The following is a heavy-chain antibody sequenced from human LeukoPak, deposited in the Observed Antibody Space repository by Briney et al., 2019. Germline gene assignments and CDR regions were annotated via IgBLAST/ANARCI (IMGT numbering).Heavy chain of an antibody. V-gene: IGHV4-59*01. Sequence: SETLSLTCTVSGGSISSYYWSWIRQPPGKGLGWIGYIYYSGSTNYNPSLKSRVTISVDTSKNQFSLKLSSVTAADTAVYYCARVPYYYDSSGYYDSYYYGMAVWGQGTTVTVSS. CDR2: IYYSGST. J-gene: IGHJ6*02. CDR1: GGSISSYY. CDR3: ARVPYYYDSSGYYDSYYYGMAV. D-gene: IGHD3-22*01.